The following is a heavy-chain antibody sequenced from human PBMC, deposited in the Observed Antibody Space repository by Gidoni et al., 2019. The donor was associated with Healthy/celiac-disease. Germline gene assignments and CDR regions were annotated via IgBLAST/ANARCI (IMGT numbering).Heavy chain of an antibody. D-gene: IGHD4-17*01. J-gene: IGHJ4*02. CDR2: ISYDGSNT. CDR1: GFTFSSYG. CDR3: AKDSLSYGDYGWFDY. Sequence: QVQLVESGGGGVQPGRSLRLSCAASGFTFSSYGMHWVRQAPGKGLEWVAVISYDGSNTYYADSVKGRFTISRDNSKNTLYLQMNSLRAEDTAVYYCAKDSLSYGDYGWFDYWGQGTLVTVSS. V-gene: IGHV3-30*18.